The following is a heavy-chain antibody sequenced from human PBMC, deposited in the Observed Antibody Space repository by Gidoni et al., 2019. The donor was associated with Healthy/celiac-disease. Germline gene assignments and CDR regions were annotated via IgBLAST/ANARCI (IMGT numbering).Heavy chain of an antibody. D-gene: IGHD3-10*01. V-gene: IGHV3-23*01. CDR3: AKSASITMVRGENWFDP. J-gene: IGHJ5*02. CDR2: ISGSGGST. CDR1: GFTFSSYA. Sequence: EVQLLESGGGLVQPGGSLRLSCAASGFTFSSYAMSWVRQAPGKGLEWVSAISGSGGSTYYADSVKGRFTISRDNSKNTLYLQMNSLRAEDTAVYYCAKSASITMVRGENWFDPWGQGTLVTVSS.